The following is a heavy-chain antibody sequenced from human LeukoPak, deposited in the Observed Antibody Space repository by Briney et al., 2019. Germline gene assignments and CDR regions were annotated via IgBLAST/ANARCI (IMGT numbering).Heavy chain of an antibody. D-gene: IGHD3-22*01. CDR3: ARTNCDSSGYGNWFDP. V-gene: IGHV4-59*01. CDR1: GGSISSYY. J-gene: IGHJ5*02. CDR2: IYYSGST. Sequence: PSETLSLTCTVSGGSISSYYWSWIRQPPGKGLEWIGYIYYSGSTNYNPSLKSRVTISVDTSKNQFSLKLSSVTAADTAVYYCARTNCDSSGYGNWFDPWGQGTLVTVSS.